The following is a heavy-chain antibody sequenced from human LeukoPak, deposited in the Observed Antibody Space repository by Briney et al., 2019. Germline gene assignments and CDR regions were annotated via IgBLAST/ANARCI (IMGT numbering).Heavy chain of an antibody. CDR3: ARVLRAASWRSYDY. D-gene: IGHD5-18*01. J-gene: IGHJ4*02. CDR2: MYYSGST. V-gene: IGHV4-61*01. Sequence: SETLSVTCTVSGGSISNSLYYWSWIRQPPGKGLEWIGYMYYSGSTNYNPSLKSRVTISIDTSRNQFSLRLNSMTAADTAIYYCARVLRAASWRSYDYWGQGSLVTVSS. CDR1: GGSISNSLYY.